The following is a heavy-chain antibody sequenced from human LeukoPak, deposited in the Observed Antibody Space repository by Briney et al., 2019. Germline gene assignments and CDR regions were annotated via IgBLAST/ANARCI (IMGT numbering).Heavy chain of an antibody. V-gene: IGHV3-74*01. D-gene: IGHD5-18*01. Sequence: GGSLRLSCAASGFTFSSYWMHWVRQAPGKGLEWVSRVNNDGSATTYADSVKGRFTISRDNAKNTLYLQMNSLRADDTAVYYCVRATAAFDIWGQGTMVTASS. CDR1: GFTFSSYW. CDR3: VRATAAFDI. CDR2: VNNDGSAT. J-gene: IGHJ3*02.